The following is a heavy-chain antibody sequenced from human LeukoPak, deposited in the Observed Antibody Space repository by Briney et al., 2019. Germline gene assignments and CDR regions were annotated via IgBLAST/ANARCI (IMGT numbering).Heavy chain of an antibody. CDR2: ISSSSSYI. D-gene: IGHD3-22*01. V-gene: IGHV3-21*01. CDR3: AIGSRTMIVVVPFDI. Sequence: GGSLRLSCAASGFTFSSYSMNWVRQAPGKGLEWVASISSSSSYIYYADSVKGRFTISRDKAKNSLYMQMNSLRAEDTAVYYCAIGSRTMIVVVPFDIWGQGTMVTVSS. J-gene: IGHJ3*02. CDR1: GFTFSSYS.